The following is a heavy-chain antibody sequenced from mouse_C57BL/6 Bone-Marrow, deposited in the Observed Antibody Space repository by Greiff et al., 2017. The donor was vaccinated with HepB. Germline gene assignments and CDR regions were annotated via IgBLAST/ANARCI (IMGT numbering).Heavy chain of an antibody. CDR3: ARRHDYFYAMDY. CDR2: ISGGGGNT. CDR1: GFTFSSYT. D-gene: IGHD2-4*01. J-gene: IGHJ4*01. Sequence: EVMLVESGGGLVKPGGSLKLSCAASGFTFSSYTMSWVRQTPEKRLEWVATISGGGGNTYYPDSVKGRFTISRDNAKNTLYLQMSRLRSEDTALYYCARRHDYFYAMDYWGQGTSVTVSS. V-gene: IGHV5-9*01.